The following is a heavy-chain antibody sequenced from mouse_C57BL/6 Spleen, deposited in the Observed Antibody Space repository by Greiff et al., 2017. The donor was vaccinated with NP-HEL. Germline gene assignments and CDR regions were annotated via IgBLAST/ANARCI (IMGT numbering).Heavy chain of an antibody. Sequence: QVQLKQSGAELARPGASVKMSCKASGYTFTSYTMHWVKQRPGQGLEWIGYINPSSGYTKYTQKFKDKATLTADKSSSTAYMQLSSLTSEDSAVYYCARERRGYAMDYWGQGTSVTVAS. CDR1: GYTFTSYT. CDR3: ARERRGYAMDY. CDR2: INPSSGYT. J-gene: IGHJ4*01. V-gene: IGHV1-4*01. D-gene: IGHD2-12*01.